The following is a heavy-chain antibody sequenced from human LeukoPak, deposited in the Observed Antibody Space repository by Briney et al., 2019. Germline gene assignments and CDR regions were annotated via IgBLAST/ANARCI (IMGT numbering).Heavy chain of an antibody. D-gene: IGHD3-16*01. Sequence: ASVKVSCKASGYTFTGYYMHWVRQAPGQGLEWMGIINPSDGSTTYAQKFQGRVTMTRDTSTSTVYMELTSLRSEDTAVYYCARHQGAGEYPFDYWGQETLVTVSS. J-gene: IGHJ4*02. CDR1: GYTFTGYY. V-gene: IGHV1-46*01. CDR3: ARHQGAGEYPFDY. CDR2: INPSDGST.